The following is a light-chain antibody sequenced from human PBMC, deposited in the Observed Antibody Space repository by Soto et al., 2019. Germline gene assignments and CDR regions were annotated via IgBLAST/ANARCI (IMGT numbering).Light chain of an antibody. CDR1: QSVSSY. J-gene: IGKJ5*01. Sequence: IDLTRSPATXSFTQRKRAPDACRASQSVSSYLAWYKQKTGKXPXXLIYDPYNRATGITARFSGSGYGTDFTLTSRRLENEDCAVYYCKQGSNSPTFGEGTPLEI. CDR3: KQGSNSPT. CDR2: DPY. V-gene: IGKV3-11*01.